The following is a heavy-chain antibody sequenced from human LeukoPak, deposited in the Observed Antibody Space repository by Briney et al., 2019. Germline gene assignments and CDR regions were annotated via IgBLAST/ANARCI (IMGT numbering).Heavy chain of an antibody. V-gene: IGHV1-24*01. CDR1: GYTLTELS. J-gene: IGHJ4*02. Sequence: ASVKVSCKVSGYTLTELSMHWVRRAPGKGLEWMGGFDPEDGETIYAQKFQGRVTMAEDTSTDTAYMELSSLRSEDTAVYYCATAHGSGSYYTANFDYWGQGTLVTVSS. CDR2: FDPEDGET. D-gene: IGHD3-10*01. CDR3: ATAHGSGSYYTANFDY.